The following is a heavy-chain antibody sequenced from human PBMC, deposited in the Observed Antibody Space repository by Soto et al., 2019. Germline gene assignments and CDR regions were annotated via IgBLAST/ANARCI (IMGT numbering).Heavy chain of an antibody. J-gene: IGHJ6*03. Sequence: QVQLQQWGAGLLKPSETLSLTCAVYGGSFSGYYWSWIRQPPGKGLEWIGEMNHSGSTNYRPPLKSRDTISVDTSKIQFSLKRSSVTAADTAVYCCAKAYSSPFHTPYYYYSMDVWGKGTTVTVSS. V-gene: IGHV4-34*01. D-gene: IGHD6-13*01. CDR1: GGSFSGYY. CDR3: AKAYSSPFHTPYYYYSMDV. CDR2: MNHSGST.